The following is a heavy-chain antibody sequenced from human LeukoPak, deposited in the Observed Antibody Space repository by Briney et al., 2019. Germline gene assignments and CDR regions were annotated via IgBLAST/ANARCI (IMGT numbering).Heavy chain of an antibody. CDR3: AGGYYGGNC. CDR1: GGSIISYY. Sequence: SETLSLTCTVSGGSIISYYWSWIRQPPGKGLEWIGYIYYSGSTNYNPSLKSRVTISVDTSKNQFSLKLSSVTAADTAVYYCAGGYYGGNCWGQGTLVTVSS. J-gene: IGHJ4*02. CDR2: IYYSGST. V-gene: IGHV4-59*08. D-gene: IGHD3-22*01.